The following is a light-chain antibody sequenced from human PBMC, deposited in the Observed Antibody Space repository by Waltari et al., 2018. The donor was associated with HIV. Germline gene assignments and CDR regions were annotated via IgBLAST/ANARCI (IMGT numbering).Light chain of an antibody. J-gene: IGLJ3*02. V-gene: IGLV3-25*03. CDR3: QSADSSGGFWV. Sequence: SYDLTQSSSVSVSPGQTARITCTGDALSKQYVYWYQKKSGQAPISVIFKDTERPSGIPERFSGSSSGTLVTLTINGVQVEDEADYYCQSADSSGGFWVFGGGTTLTVL. CDR2: KDT. CDR1: ALSKQY.